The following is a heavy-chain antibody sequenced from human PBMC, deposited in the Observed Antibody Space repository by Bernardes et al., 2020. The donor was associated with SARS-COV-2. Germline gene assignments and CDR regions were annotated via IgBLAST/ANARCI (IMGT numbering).Heavy chain of an antibody. Sequence: ASVKVSCETSGYIFTSYGINWVRQAPGQGLEWMGWISTFNGNTNYAPKLQGRFTMTMETSTSTAYMELGSLTSDDTAVYYCARAGRTISTWRGSSAWYAEYWGQGTPITVSS. CDR2: ISTFNGNT. D-gene: IGHD6-19*01. V-gene: IGHV1-18*04. J-gene: IGHJ4*02. CDR1: GYIFTSYG. CDR3: ARAGRTISTWRGSSAWYAEY.